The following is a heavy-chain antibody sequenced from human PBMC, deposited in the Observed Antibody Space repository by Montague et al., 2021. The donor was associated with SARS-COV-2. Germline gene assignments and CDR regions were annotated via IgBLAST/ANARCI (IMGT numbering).Heavy chain of an antibody. J-gene: IGHJ6*03. Sequence: SETLSLTCAVHGGSFSTYSWNWIRQPPGKGLEWIGEIHHGGSTNYNPSLKSRVTISADTSKNQFSLKLTSVAAADTAAYYRARLGDGVVPSPILGVGPYYSYYYMDVWGKGTTVTVPS. CDR1: GGSFSTYS. CDR2: IHHGGST. V-gene: IGHV4-34*01. D-gene: IGHD3-10*01. CDR3: ARLGDGVVPSPILGVGPYYSYYYMDV.